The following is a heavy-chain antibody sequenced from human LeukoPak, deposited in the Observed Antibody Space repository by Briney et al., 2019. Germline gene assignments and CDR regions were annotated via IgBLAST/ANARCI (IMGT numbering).Heavy chain of an antibody. V-gene: IGHV1-18*01. Sequence: KVSCKASGYTFTSYGISWVRQAPGQGLEWMGWISAYNGNTTNAQKLQGRVTMTTDTSTSTAYMELRSLRSDDTAVYYCARDRYCSGGSCHSGRAYWGQGTLVTVPS. CDR2: ISAYNGNT. CDR3: ARDRYCSGGSCHSGRAY. D-gene: IGHD2-15*01. CDR1: GYTFTSYG. J-gene: IGHJ4*02.